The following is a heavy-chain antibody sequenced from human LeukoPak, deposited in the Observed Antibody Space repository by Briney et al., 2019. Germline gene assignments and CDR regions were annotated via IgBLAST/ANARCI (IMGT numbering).Heavy chain of an antibody. CDR1: GFTFSSYW. D-gene: IGHD4-17*01. V-gene: IGHV3-7*01. Sequence: GGSLRLSCAASGFTFSSYWMSWVRQAPGKGLEWVASIKQDGSEKYYVDSVKGRFTISRDNAKNSLYLQMNSLRAEDTALYYCARAPGEGWFDPWGGGTLATVSS. J-gene: IGHJ5*02. CDR3: ARAPGEGWFDP. CDR2: IKQDGSEK.